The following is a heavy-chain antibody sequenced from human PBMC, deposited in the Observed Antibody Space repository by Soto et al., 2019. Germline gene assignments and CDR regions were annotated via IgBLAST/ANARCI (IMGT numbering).Heavy chain of an antibody. V-gene: IGHV4-59*01. CDR3: ARSYSSSWYFDY. D-gene: IGHD6-13*01. CDR2: IYYSGST. J-gene: IGHJ4*02. CDR1: GGSISSYY. Sequence: PSWTLSLTCTVSGGSISSYYGSWIRQPPGKGLEWIGYIYYSGSTNYNPSLKSRVTISVDTSKNQFSLKLSSVTAADTAVYYCARSYSSSWYFDYWGQGTLVTVSS.